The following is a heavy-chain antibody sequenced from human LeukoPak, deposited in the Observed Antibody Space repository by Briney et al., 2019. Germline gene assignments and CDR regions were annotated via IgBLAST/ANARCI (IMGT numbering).Heavy chain of an antibody. V-gene: IGHV4-59*01. D-gene: IGHD6-19*01. CDR2: IYSSGST. J-gene: IGHJ5*02. CDR3: ARLQGSGWWS. Sequence: SETLSLTCTVSGGSISSYYWNWIRQPPGKGLEWIGYIYSSGSTNYNPSLQSRVTISVDTSKNQFSLKLTSVTAADTAVYYCARLQGSGWWSWGQGTLVTVSS. CDR1: GGSISSYY.